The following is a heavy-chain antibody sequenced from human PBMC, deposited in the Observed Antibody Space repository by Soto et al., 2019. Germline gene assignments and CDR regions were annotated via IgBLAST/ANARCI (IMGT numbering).Heavy chain of an antibody. CDR3: AKSEWLQGYFDY. CDR2: ISYDGSNK. V-gene: IGHV3-30*18. Sequence: QVQLVESGGGVVQPGRSLRLSCAASGFTFSSYGMHWVRQAPGKGLEWVAVISYDGSNKYYADSVKGRFTISRDNSKNTLYLQMNSLRAEDTAVYYCAKSEWLQGYFDYWCQGILVTVSS. CDR1: GFTFSSYG. J-gene: IGHJ4*02. D-gene: IGHD5-12*01.